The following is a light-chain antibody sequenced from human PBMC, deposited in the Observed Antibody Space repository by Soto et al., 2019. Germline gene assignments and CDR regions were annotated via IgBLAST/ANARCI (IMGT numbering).Light chain of an antibody. CDR1: RGIRDA. J-gene: IGKJ2*01. V-gene: IGKV1-17*01. CDR3: LQHSDYPFT. Sequence: DIQMTQSPSSLSASVGDRVTITCRASRGIRDALGWYQQKAGKVPKRLIYSASSLQRGVPSRFSGSGSETEFTLTISSLQPEDFATYYCLQHSDYPFTFGQGPGWR. CDR2: SAS.